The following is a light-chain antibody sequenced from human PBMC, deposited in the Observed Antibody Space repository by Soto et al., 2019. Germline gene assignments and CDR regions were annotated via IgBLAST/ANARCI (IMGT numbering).Light chain of an antibody. CDR3: QQYNNWPRT. J-gene: IGKJ1*01. V-gene: IGKV3-15*01. CDR2: GAS. Sequence: EIVMTQSPATLSVSPGERATLSCRASQRVSSNLAWYQQKPGQAPRLLIYGASTRATRIPARFSGSGSGTEFTLTISSLQSEDFAVYYCQQYNNWPRTFGQGTKVEIK. CDR1: QRVSSN.